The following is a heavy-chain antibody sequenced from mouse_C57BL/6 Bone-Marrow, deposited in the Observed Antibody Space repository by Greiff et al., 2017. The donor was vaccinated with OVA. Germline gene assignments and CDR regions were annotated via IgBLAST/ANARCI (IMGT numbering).Heavy chain of an antibody. CDR3: ARSTTPGFHWYFDV. CDR2: ISYSGST. D-gene: IGHD2-1*01. V-gene: IGHV3-8*01. CDR1: GYSITSAY. J-gene: IGHJ1*03. Sequence: EVKLQESGPGLAKPSQTLSLPCSVTGYSITSAYWNWIRKFPGNKLEYMGYISYSGSTYYNPSLKSRISITRDTSKNQYYLQLNSVTTEDTATYYCARSTTPGFHWYFDVWGTGTTVTVSS.